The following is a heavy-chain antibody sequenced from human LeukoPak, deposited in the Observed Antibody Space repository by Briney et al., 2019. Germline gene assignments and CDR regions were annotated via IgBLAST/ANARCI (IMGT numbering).Heavy chain of an antibody. V-gene: IGHV5-51*01. Sequence: GESLSISCQASGYSFISYWIGWVRQMPGKGLEWMGIIYPGDSDTKYSPSFQGQVTFSADKVSNTAYLQWSSLKSSDTAMYYCAREMGSGSRMSFDVWGQGTMVTASS. CDR1: GYSFISYW. CDR2: IYPGDSDT. CDR3: AREMGSGSRMSFDV. J-gene: IGHJ3*01. D-gene: IGHD2-8*01.